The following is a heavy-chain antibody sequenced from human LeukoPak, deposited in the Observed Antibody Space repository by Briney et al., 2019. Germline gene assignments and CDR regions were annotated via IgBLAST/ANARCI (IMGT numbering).Heavy chain of an antibody. D-gene: IGHD2-8*01. J-gene: IGHJ5*02. CDR2: ISASGGDT. Sequence: PSETLSLTCTVSGGSTSSGNYYWGWIRQPPGKGLEWVSGISASGGDTFYADSVKGRFTISRDNSKNTLSLQMNSLRVEDTAIYYCAKDVRRCNGACTWGQGTLVTVSS. V-gene: IGHV3-23*01. CDR1: GGSTSSGNYY. CDR3: AKDVRRCNGACT.